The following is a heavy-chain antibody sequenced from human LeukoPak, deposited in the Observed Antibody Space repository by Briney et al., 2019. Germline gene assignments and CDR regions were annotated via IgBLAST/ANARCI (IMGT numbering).Heavy chain of an antibody. J-gene: IGHJ4*02. Sequence: SETLSLTCAVYIDSFTNYYWIWIRQPPGKGLEWIGEITHTGSTKYNPSLKSRVTISVDTSKNQFSLKLSSVTAADTAVYYCAREYYYGSGSYGNIDYWGQGTLVTVSS. CDR3: AREYYYGSGSYGNIDY. CDR2: ITHTGST. CDR1: IDSFTNYY. D-gene: IGHD3-10*01. V-gene: IGHV4-34*01.